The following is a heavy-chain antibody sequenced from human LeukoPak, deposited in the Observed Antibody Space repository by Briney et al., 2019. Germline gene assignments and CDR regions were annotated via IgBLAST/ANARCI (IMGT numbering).Heavy chain of an antibody. CDR2: IYHSGST. Sequence: SQTLSLTCAVSGGSISSGGYSWSWIQQPPGKGLEWIGYIYHSGSTYYNPTLKSRVTISVDRSKNQFSLKLSSVTAADTAVYYCARAPRTKGWYEGVYFDYWGQGTLVTVSS. CDR3: ARAPRTKGWYEGVYFDY. J-gene: IGHJ4*02. V-gene: IGHV4-30-2*01. CDR1: GGSISSGGYS. D-gene: IGHD6-19*01.